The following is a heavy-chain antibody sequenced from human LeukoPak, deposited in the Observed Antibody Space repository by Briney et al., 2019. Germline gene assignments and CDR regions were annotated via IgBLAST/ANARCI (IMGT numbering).Heavy chain of an antibody. D-gene: IGHD6-6*01. Sequence: AASVKVSCKASGGTFSSYSISWVRQAPGQGLEWMGGIIPIFGTANYAQKFQGRVTITADKSTSTAYMELSSLRSEDTAVYYCARFGSSAPLFDYWGQGTLVTVSS. CDR3: ARFGSSAPLFDY. CDR2: IIPIFGTA. V-gene: IGHV1-69*06. J-gene: IGHJ4*02. CDR1: GGTFSSYS.